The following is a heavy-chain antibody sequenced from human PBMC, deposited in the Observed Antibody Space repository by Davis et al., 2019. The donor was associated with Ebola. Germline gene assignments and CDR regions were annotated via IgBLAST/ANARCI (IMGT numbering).Heavy chain of an antibody. V-gene: IGHV1-18*04. CDR2: ISVYNGNT. D-gene: IGHD3-16*02. Sequence: AASVKVSCKASGYTFTSYGISWVRQAPGQGPEWMGRISVYNGNTKYAQNLQGRVTMTTDTSTSTAYMELRSLRSDDTAVYYCARGMDSSDYDYNWGSYRSYWYLDLWGRGTLVTVSS. J-gene: IGHJ2*01. CDR1: GYTFTSYG. CDR3: ARGMDSSDYDYNWGSYRSYWYLDL.